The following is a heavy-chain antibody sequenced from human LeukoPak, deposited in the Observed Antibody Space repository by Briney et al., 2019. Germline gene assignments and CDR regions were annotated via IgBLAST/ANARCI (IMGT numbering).Heavy chain of an antibody. CDR1: GFTFSSYG. Sequence: SGGSLRLSCAASGFTFSSYGMHWVRQAPGKGLEWVAVISYDGSNKYYADSVKGRFTISRDNSKNTLYLQMNSLRAEDTAVYYCAKDWVHGNWFDPWGQGTLVTVSS. CDR3: AKDWVHGNWFDP. D-gene: IGHD3-16*01. J-gene: IGHJ5*02. CDR2: ISYDGSNK. V-gene: IGHV3-30*18.